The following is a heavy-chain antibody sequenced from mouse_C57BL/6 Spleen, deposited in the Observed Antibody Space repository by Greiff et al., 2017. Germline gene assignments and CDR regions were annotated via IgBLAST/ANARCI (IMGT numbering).Heavy chain of an antibody. J-gene: IGHJ4*01. D-gene: IGHD1-1*01. CDR2: INPSNGGT. Sequence: QVQLQQPGTELVKPGASVKLSCKASGYTFTSYWMHWVKQRPGQGLEWIGNINPSNGGTNYNEKFKSKATLTVDKSSSTAYMQLSSLTSEDSAVYYCARRGLYGSSLYSAMDYWGQGTSVTVSS. CDR3: ARRGLYGSSLYSAMDY. CDR1: GYTFTSYW. V-gene: IGHV1-53*01.